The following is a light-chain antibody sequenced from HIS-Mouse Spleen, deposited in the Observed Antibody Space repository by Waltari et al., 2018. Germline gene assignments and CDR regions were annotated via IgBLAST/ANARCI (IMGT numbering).Light chain of an antibody. CDR3: SSYTSSSTWV. Sequence: QSALTQPASVSGSPGQSITISCTGTSSDVGGYNYVSWYQQHPGEAPKLMIYDVSNRPSGFSNRFSGSKSGNTASLTISGLQAEDEADYYCSSYTSSSTWVFGGGTKLTVL. V-gene: IGLV2-14*03. CDR1: SSDVGGYNY. CDR2: DVS. J-gene: IGLJ3*02.